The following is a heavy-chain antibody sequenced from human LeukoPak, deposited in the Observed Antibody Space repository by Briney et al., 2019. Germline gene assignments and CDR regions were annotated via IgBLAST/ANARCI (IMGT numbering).Heavy chain of an antibody. Sequence: GGSLRLSCAASGFTFSNYNMNWVHQAPGKGLEWVSYISSRGSYTYYADSVKGRFTISRDNAKNSLYLQMNSLRAEDTAVYYCARIDAFDIWGQGTMVTVSS. J-gene: IGHJ3*02. V-gene: IGHV3-21*06. CDR1: GFTFSNYN. CDR2: ISSRGSYT. CDR3: ARIDAFDI.